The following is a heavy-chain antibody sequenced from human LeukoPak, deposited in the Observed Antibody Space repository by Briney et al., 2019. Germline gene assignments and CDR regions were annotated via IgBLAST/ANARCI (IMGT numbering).Heavy chain of an antibody. CDR3: ARDSGPLSVSSSWYRGPVAYYGMDV. J-gene: IGHJ6*02. V-gene: IGHV1-18*01. CDR2: ISAYNGNT. D-gene: IGHD6-13*01. Sequence: ASVKVSCKASGYTFTSYGISWVRQAPGQGLEWMGWISAYNGNTNYAQKLQGRVTMTTDTSTSTAYMELRSLRSDDTAVYYCARDSGPLSVSSSWYRGPVAYYGMDVWGQGTTVTVSS. CDR1: GYTFTSYG.